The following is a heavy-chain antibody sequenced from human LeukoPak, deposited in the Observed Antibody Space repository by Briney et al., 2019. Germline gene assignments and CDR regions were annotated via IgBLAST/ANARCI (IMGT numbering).Heavy chain of an antibody. CDR3: ARAKTCTNGVCYSGGMDV. V-gene: IGHV3-13*01. Sequence: PGGSLRLSCAASGFTFSSYDMLWVRHATGKGLEWVSAIGTAGDTYYPGSVKGRFTISRENAKNSLYLQMNSLRAGDTAVYYCARAKTCTNGVCYSGGMDVWGQGTTVTVSS. D-gene: IGHD2-8*01. CDR2: IGTAGDT. J-gene: IGHJ6*02. CDR1: GFTFSSYD.